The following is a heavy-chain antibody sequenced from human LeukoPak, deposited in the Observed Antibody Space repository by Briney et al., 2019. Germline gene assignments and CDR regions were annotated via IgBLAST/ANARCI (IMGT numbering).Heavy chain of an antibody. J-gene: IGHJ5*02. V-gene: IGHV4-61*08. CDR2: TYYSGST. D-gene: IGHD4-23*01. Sequence: SETLSLTCTVSGGSISSGGYYWSWIRQPPGKGLEWIGYTYYSGSTNYNPSLKSRVTISVDTSKNQFSLKLSSVTAADTAVYYCARGSKDGGNWFDPWGQGTLVTVSS. CDR3: ARGSKDGGNWFDP. CDR1: GGSISSGGYY.